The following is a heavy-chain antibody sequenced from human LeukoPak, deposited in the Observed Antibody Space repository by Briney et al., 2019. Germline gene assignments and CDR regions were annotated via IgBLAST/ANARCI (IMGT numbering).Heavy chain of an antibody. V-gene: IGHV4-31*03. CDR3: ARQTVVSRTGYYFDY. CDR1: GGSISSGGYY. CDR2: IYYSGST. Sequence: SETLSLTCTVSGGSISSGGYYWSWIRQHPGKGLEWIGYIYYSGSTYYNPSLKSRVTISVDTSKNQFSLKLSSVTAADTAVYYCARQTVVSRTGYYFDYWGQGTLVTVSS. D-gene: IGHD3-22*01. J-gene: IGHJ4*02.